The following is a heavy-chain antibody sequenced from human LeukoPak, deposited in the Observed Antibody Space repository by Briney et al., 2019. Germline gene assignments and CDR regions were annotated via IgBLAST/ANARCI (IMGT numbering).Heavy chain of an antibody. V-gene: IGHV3-30*02. J-gene: IGHJ4*02. CDR1: GFTFSSYG. CDR3: ARASPSGGSGSYLLYYFDY. Sequence: PGGSLRLSCAASGFTFSSYGMHWVRQAPGKGLEWVAFIRYDGSNKYYADSVKGRFTISRDNAKNSLYLQMNSLRAEDTAVYYCARASPSGGSGSYLLYYFDYWGQGTLVTVSS. D-gene: IGHD3-10*01. CDR2: IRYDGSNK.